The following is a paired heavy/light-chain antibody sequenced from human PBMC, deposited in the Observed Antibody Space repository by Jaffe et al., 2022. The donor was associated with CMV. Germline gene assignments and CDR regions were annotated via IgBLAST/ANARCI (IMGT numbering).Heavy chain of an antibody. CDR1: GYSFTNYW. CDR2: IDPSDSYT. V-gene: IGHV5-10-1*03. D-gene: IGHD3-9*01. CDR3: ARHSPVPNDLLTGGYSGYYYMDV. J-gene: IGHJ6*03. Sequence: EVQLVQSGAEVKKPGESLRISCKGSGYSFTNYWISWVRQMPGKGLEWMGKIDPSDSYTDYSPSFQGHVTISTDKSFSTAYLQWSSLKASDTAMYYCARHSPVPNDLLTGGYSGYYYMDVWGKGTTVTVSS.
Light chain of an antibody. CDR1: QSITRF. J-gene: IGKJ4*01. CDR3: QQSYSTPLT. V-gene: IGKV1-39*01. Sequence: DIQMTQSPSSLSASVGDRVTITCRASQSITRFLNWYQQKPGKAPNLLIYATTALQSGVPSRFSGSGSGTDFTLIISSLQPEDFATYYCQQSYSTPLTFGGGTKVEI. CDR2: ATT.